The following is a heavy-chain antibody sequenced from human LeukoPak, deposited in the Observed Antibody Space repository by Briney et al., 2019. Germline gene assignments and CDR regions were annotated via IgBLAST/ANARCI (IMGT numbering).Heavy chain of an antibody. J-gene: IGHJ4*02. Sequence: GGSLRLSCAGSGFPFSSYPISWVRQAPGKGLVWVSRINSDGTATTYADSVKGRFSASRDNAKNTLYLQMNSLRAEDTAVYYCAREVTETSYFDYWGQGTLVAVSS. D-gene: IGHD2-21*02. V-gene: IGHV3-74*01. CDR2: INSDGTAT. CDR1: GFPFSSYP. CDR3: AREVTETSYFDY.